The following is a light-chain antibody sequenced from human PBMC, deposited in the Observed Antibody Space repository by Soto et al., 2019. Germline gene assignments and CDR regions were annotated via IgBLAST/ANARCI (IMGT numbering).Light chain of an antibody. V-gene: IGKV3-11*01. Sequence: IVLTQSPATLSLSPGERATLSCRASQSVSTYLAWYQQKGGQAPRLLIYDASSRAAGIPARFSGSGSGTDFTLTIGNLEPEDFAVYYCQQRTDWPTFGGWTSVEIK. CDR2: DAS. CDR3: QQRTDWPT. CDR1: QSVSTY. J-gene: IGKJ4*01.